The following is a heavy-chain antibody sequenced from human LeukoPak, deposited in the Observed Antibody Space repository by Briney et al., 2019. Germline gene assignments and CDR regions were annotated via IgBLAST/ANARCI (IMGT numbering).Heavy chain of an antibody. D-gene: IGHD2-2*01. CDR1: GFTFSSSS. J-gene: IGHJ4*02. CDR2: ISSSSSYI. Sequence: GGSLRLSCAASGFTFSSSSMNWVRQAPGKGLEWVSSISSSSSYIYYADSVKGRFTISRDNAKNSLYLQMNSLRAEDTAVYYCARENGVVPAATLDYWGQGTLVNVSS. CDR3: ARENGVVPAATLDY. V-gene: IGHV3-21*01.